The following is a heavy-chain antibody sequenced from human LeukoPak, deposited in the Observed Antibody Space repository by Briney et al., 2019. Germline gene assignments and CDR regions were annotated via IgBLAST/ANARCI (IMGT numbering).Heavy chain of an antibody. Sequence: ASVKVSCKASGYTFTSYYMHWVRQAPGQGLEWMGLINPTGDSTGYAQKFQGRVTMTRDMSTSTDYLELSSLRSEDTAIYYCARDHSSSGQLFDYWGQGTPVTVSS. CDR3: ARDHSSSGQLFDY. CDR1: GYTFTSYY. CDR2: INPTGDST. D-gene: IGHD6-13*01. V-gene: IGHV1-46*01. J-gene: IGHJ4*02.